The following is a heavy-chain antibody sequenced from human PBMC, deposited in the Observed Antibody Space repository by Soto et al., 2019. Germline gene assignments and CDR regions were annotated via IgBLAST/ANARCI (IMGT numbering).Heavy chain of an antibody. CDR1: GYSFAGYW. CDR2: IDPSDSQT. J-gene: IGHJ4*02. CDR3: AXQIYDSDTGPNFQYYFDS. D-gene: IGHD3-22*01. V-gene: IGHV5-10-1*01. Sequence: PGQSLKISCKGSGYSFAGYWITWVRQKPGKGLEWMGRIDPSDSQTYYSPSFRGHVTISVTKSITTVFLQWSSLRASDTAMYYCAXQIYDSDTGPNFQYYFDSWAQGTPVTVS.